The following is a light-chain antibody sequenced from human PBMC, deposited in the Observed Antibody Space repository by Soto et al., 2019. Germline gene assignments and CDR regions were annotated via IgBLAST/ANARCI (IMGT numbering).Light chain of an antibody. V-gene: IGKV1-8*01. CDR2: AAS. J-gene: IGKJ4*01. Sequence: AIRMPQYPSSLSASTGDRVTITCRASQGISSYLAWYQQKPGKAPKLLIYAASTLQSGVPSRFSGSGSGTDFTLTISCLQSEDFATYYCQQYYSYPLTFGGGTKVDI. CDR1: QGISSY. CDR3: QQYYSYPLT.